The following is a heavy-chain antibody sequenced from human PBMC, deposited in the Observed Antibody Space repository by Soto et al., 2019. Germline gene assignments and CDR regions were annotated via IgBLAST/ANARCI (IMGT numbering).Heavy chain of an antibody. J-gene: IGHJ4*02. V-gene: IGHV1-18*01. CDR3: ARKGKGNDYSNYALGY. Sequence: QVQLVQSGAEVKKPGASVKVSCKASGYTFTSYGISWVRQAPGQGLEWMGWISAYNGNTNYAQKLQGRVTMTTDTSTSKADMELRSLRSDDTAVYYCARKGKGNDYSNYALGYWGQGTLVTVSS. D-gene: IGHD4-4*01. CDR2: ISAYNGNT. CDR1: GYTFTSYG.